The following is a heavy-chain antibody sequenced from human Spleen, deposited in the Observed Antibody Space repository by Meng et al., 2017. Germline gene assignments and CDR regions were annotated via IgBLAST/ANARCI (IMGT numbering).Heavy chain of an antibody. J-gene: IGHJ4*02. CDR2: INPSGGST. CDR1: GYTFTSYD. V-gene: IGHV1-46*01. Sequence: ASVKVSCKASGYTFTSYDMRWVRQAPGQGLEWMGIINPSGGSTSYAQKLQGRVTMTRDTSTSTVYMELSSLRSEDTAVYYCARERRVMVRGVNAIYYFDYWGQGTLVTVSS. CDR3: ARERRVMVRGVNAIYYFDY. D-gene: IGHD3-10*01.